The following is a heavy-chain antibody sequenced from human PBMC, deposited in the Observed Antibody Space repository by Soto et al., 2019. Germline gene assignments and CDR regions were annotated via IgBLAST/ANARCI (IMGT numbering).Heavy chain of an antibody. V-gene: IGHV1-69*06. CDR1: VGTFSSYA. D-gene: IGHD3-22*01. J-gene: IGHJ5*02. Sequence: QVQLVQSGAEVQKPGSSVKVSCKASVGTFSSYAISWVRQAPGQGLEWMGGIIPIFGTANYAQKFQGRVTISADKSTSTAYMEMSSLRSEYTAVYYCARDWEDSSGYYPNWFDPWGQGTLVTVSS. CDR2: IIPIFGTA. CDR3: ARDWEDSSGYYPNWFDP.